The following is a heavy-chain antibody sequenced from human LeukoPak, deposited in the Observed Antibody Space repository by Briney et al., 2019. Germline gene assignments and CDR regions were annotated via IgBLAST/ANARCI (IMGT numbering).Heavy chain of an antibody. CDR2: ISSAGAI. Sequence: GGSLRLSCAGSGFTFSSYEMNWVRQAPGKGLEWISSISSAGAIYYADSVNGRSTISRDNAEALLYLQVNSLRAEDTALYYCVAGFLTPFEHWGQGSLVNVSS. CDR3: VAGFLTPFEH. V-gene: IGHV3-48*03. J-gene: IGHJ4*02. CDR1: GFTFSSYE. D-gene: IGHD3-9*01.